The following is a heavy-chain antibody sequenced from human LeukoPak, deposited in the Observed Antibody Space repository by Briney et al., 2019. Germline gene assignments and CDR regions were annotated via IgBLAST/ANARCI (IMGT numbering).Heavy chain of an antibody. CDR3: ASAAELYSSGWYYFDY. V-gene: IGHV3-7*01. J-gene: IGHJ4*02. D-gene: IGHD6-19*01. CDR1: GFTFSSYW. CDR2: IKQDGSEK. Sequence: GGSLRLSCAASGFTFSSYWMSWVRQAPGKGLEWVANIKQDGSEKYYVDSVKGRFTISRDNAKNSLYLQMNSLRAEDTAVYYCASAAELYSSGWYYFDYWGQGTLVTVSS.